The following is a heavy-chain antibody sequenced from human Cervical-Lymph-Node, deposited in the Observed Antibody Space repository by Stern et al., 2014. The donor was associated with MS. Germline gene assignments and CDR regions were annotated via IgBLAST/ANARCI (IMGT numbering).Heavy chain of an antibody. J-gene: IGHJ4*02. V-gene: IGHV1-69*01. Sequence: VQLAESGADVKRPGSSVRVSCTASGDTFSINSFSWVRQAPGQGLQCVCGINPIFNTPNCARTFSGRATITADESTSTVFLELNSLRPDDTGVYFCARDQGGIAADWGQGTLVTVSS. CDR1: GDTFSINS. CDR3: ARDQGGIAAD. CDR2: INPIFNTP. D-gene: IGHD6-13*01.